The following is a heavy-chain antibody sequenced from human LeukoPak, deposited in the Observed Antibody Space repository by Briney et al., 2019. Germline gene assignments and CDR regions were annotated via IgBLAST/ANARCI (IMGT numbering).Heavy chain of an antibody. J-gene: IGHJ4*02. V-gene: IGHV3-21*01. CDR1: GFTFNDYS. CDR2: ISSSSSFI. D-gene: IGHD3-22*01. CDR3: AKDFSVYYYDSRVLDY. Sequence: GGSLRLSCVASGFTFNDYSMHWVRQAPGKGLEWVSSISSSSSFIYYTDSVKGRFTISRDNSKNTLYLQMNRLRAEDTAVYYCAKDFSVYYYDSRVLDYWGQGTLVTVSS.